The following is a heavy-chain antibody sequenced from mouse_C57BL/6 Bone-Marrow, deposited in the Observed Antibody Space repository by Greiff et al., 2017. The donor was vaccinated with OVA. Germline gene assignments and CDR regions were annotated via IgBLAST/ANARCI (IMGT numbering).Heavy chain of an antibody. CDR2: IDPSDSYT. D-gene: IGHD1-1*02. CDR3: ARGGYGLYAMDY. J-gene: IGHJ4*01. V-gene: IGHV1-59*01. Sequence: VQLQQPGAELVRPGTSVKLSCKASGYTFTSYWMHWVKQRPGQGLEWIGVIDPSDSYTNYNQKFKGKATLTVDTSSSTAYMQLSSLTSEDSAVYYCARGGYGLYAMDYWGQGTSVTVSS. CDR1: GYTFTSYW.